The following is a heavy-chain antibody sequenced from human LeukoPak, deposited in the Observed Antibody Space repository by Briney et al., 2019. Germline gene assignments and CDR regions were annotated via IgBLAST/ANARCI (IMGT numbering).Heavy chain of an antibody. CDR2: INSDGSST. J-gene: IGHJ4*02. D-gene: IGHD5-18*01. CDR3: ARDRATAMFDY. CDR1: GFNFTMSA. V-gene: IGHV3-74*01. Sequence: PGGSLRLSCSGSGFNFTMSAMSWVRQAPGKGLAWVSRINSDGSSTTYADSVKGRFTISRDNAKNTLYLQMNSLRAEDTAVYYCARDRATAMFDYWAQGTLVTVSS.